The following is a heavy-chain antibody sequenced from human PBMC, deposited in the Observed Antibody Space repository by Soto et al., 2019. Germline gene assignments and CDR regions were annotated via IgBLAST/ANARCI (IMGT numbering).Heavy chain of an antibody. CDR3: ARGISIVVVPAAKWFDP. D-gene: IGHD2-2*01. CDR1: GGSFSGYY. Sequence: SETLSLTCAVYGGSFSGYYWSWLRQPPGKGLEWIGEINHSGSTNYNPSLKSRVTISVDTSKNQFSLKLSSVTAADTAVYYCARGISIVVVPAAKWFDPWGQGTLVTVSS. J-gene: IGHJ5*02. V-gene: IGHV4-34*01. CDR2: INHSGST.